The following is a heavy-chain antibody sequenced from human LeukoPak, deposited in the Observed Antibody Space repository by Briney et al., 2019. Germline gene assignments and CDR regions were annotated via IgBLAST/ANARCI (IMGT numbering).Heavy chain of an antibody. Sequence: SQTLSLTCTVSGGSISSGGYYWSRIRQHPGKGLEWIGYIYYSGSTYYNPSLKSRVTISVDTSKNQFSLKLSSVTAADTAVYYCAREVGVVVGLYYYYYMDVWGKGTTVTVSS. CDR2: IYYSGST. V-gene: IGHV4-31*03. CDR1: GGSISSGGYY. CDR3: AREVGVVVGLYYYYYMDV. D-gene: IGHD3-3*01. J-gene: IGHJ6*03.